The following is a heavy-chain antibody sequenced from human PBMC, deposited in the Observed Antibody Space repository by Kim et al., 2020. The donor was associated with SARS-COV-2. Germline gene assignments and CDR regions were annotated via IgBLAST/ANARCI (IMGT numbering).Heavy chain of an antibody. V-gene: IGHV1-69*13. D-gene: IGHD2-21*02. CDR1: GGTFSSYA. CDR2: IIPIFGTA. CDR3: ARSYCGGDCYPPSYFDY. Sequence: SVKVSCKASGGTFSSYAISWVRQAPGQGLEWMGGIIPIFGTANYAQKFQGRVTITADESTSTAYMELSSLRSEDTAVYYCARSYCGGDCYPPSYFDYWGQGTLVTVSS. J-gene: IGHJ4*02.